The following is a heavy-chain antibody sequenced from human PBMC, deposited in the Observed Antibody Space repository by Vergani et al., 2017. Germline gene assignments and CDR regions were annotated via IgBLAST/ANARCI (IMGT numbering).Heavy chain of an antibody. CDR1: GYSFTNYW. CDR3: ARLYGRDSSGSKYFDY. D-gene: IGHD3-22*01. CDR2: IHPADSDT. J-gene: IGHJ4*02. V-gene: IGHV5-51*01. Sequence: EVHLVQSGAEVKKPGESLKIPCQIPGYSFTNYWIAWLRQMPGKGLEWMGIIHPADSDTRYSPSFQGQVPISVAKAISTAYLQRSSLRASDRAMYYCARLYGRDSSGSKYFDYWGQGTQVTVSS.